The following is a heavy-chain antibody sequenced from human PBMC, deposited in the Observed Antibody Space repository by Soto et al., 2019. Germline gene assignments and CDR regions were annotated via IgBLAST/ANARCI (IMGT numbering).Heavy chain of an antibody. CDR1: GFTLSGYV. J-gene: IGHJ6*02. CDR3: ATGRKWEHSYGMDV. Sequence: PGGSLRLSCAASGFTLSGYVLHWVRQAPGKGLEWVALTSCDGSEKLYAGSVRGRFTISRDDSRNTLYLQMDGLRLEDTAMYYCATGRKWEHSYGMDVWGQGTTVTVSS. CDR2: TSCDGSEK. V-gene: IGHV3-30-3*01. D-gene: IGHD1-26*01.